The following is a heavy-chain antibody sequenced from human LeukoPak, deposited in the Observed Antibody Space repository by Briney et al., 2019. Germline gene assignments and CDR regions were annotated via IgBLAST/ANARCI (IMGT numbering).Heavy chain of an antibody. CDR3: ARDSSGYYY. D-gene: IGHD3-22*01. CDR2: INHSGST. J-gene: IGHJ4*02. Sequence: SETLSLTCAVYGGSFSGYYWSWIRQPPGKGLEWIGEINHSGSTNYDPSLKSRVTISVDTSKNQFSLKLSSVTAADTAVYYCARDSSGYYYWGQGTLVTVSS. V-gene: IGHV4-34*01. CDR1: GGSFSGYY.